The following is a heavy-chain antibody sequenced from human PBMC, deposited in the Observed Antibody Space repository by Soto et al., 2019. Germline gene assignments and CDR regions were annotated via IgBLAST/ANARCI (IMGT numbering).Heavy chain of an antibody. V-gene: IGHV4-31*03. D-gene: IGHD1-26*01. CDR1: GGSISSGGYY. Sequence: SETLSLTCTVSGGSISSGGYYWSWIRQHPGKGLEWIGYIYYSGSTYYNPSLKSRVTISVDTAKNQFSLKLSSVTAADTAVYYCARDPGGSGSYYFDYWGQGTLVTVSS. CDR3: ARDPGGSGSYYFDY. CDR2: IYYSGST. J-gene: IGHJ4*02.